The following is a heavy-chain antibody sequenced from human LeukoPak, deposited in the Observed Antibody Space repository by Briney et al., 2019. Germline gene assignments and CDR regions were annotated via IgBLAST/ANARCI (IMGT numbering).Heavy chain of an antibody. CDR2: IYSGGST. Sequence: GGSLRLSCAASGFTVSSNYMSWVRQAPGKGLEWVSVIYSGGSTYCADSVKGRFTISRDNSKNTLYLQMNSLRAEDTAVYYCASKSWIQLWAPFDYWGQGTLVTVSS. CDR3: ASKSWIQLWAPFDY. V-gene: IGHV3-66*02. J-gene: IGHJ4*02. D-gene: IGHD5-18*01. CDR1: GFTVSSNY.